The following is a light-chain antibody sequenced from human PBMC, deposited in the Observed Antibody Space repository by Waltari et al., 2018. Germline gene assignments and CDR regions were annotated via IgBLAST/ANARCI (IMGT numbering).Light chain of an antibody. V-gene: IGKV1-39*01. CDR2: GAS. CDR3: QQSYSSPRT. J-gene: IGKJ1*01. CDR1: QNILSY. Sequence: DIQLTSSPSSLSASVGDRVTITCRASQNILSYLNWYQQQPGKAPNLLIYGASNLQSGVPSRFSGSVSGTEFSLTISSLQPEDFATYFCQQSYSSPRTFGQGTKVEIK.